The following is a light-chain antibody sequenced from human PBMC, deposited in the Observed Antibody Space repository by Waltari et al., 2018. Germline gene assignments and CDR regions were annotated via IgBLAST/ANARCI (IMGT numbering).Light chain of an antibody. V-gene: IGLV7-43*01. CDR2: STT. Sequence: QTVVTQEPSLTVSPGGTVPLTCASTTGAVTGDHSPTWFQQKPGQSPRTLIYSTTNKHPWTPARFSGSLLGGKAALTLSGVQPEDEADYYCLLYYGGAQLVFGTGTKVTVL. CDR3: LLYYGGAQLV. J-gene: IGLJ1*01. CDR1: TGAVTGDHS.